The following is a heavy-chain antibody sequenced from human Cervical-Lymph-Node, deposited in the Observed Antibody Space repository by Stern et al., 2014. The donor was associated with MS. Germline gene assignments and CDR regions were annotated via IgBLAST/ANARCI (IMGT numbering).Heavy chain of an antibody. D-gene: IGHD6-13*01. CDR2: INPNSGGT. CDR1: GYTFTGYY. Sequence: QVQLVESGAEVKKPGASVKVSCKASGYTFTGYYMHWVRQAPGHGLEWMGWINPNSGGTNYAQKFQGWVTMTRDTSISTAYMELSRLRSDDTAVYYCARGPPTMLAAAGTNFDYWGQGTLVTVSS. J-gene: IGHJ4*02. V-gene: IGHV1-2*04. CDR3: ARGPPTMLAAAGTNFDY.